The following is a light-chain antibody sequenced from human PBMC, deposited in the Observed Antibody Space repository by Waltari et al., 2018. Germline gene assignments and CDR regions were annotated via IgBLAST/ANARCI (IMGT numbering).Light chain of an antibody. CDR2: DVS. V-gene: IGKV3-20*01. J-gene: IGKJ1*01. CDR3: QKYERLPAT. CDR1: QSIGRS. Sequence: EIVLTQSPGTLSLSPGERATPSCRASQSIGRSLVWYQHKPGQAPRLLIYDVSRRATGIPDRFSGSGYGTDFSLTISRLEPEDFAVYYCQKYERLPATFGQGTTVEIK.